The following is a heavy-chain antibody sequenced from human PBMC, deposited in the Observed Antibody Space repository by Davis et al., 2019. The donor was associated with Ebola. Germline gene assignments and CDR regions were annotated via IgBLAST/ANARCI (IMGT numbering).Heavy chain of an antibody. D-gene: IGHD6-19*01. J-gene: IGHJ4*02. Sequence: PSETLSLTCTVSGGSISSHYWSWIRQPPGKGLEWIGYIYYSGGTYYNPSLKSRLIISVDTSTNQFSLKLTSVSAADTAVYYCARNTSGFGYFDHWGQGTLVIVSS. V-gene: IGHV4-59*11. CDR1: GGSISSHY. CDR2: IYYSGGT. CDR3: ARNTSGFGYFDH.